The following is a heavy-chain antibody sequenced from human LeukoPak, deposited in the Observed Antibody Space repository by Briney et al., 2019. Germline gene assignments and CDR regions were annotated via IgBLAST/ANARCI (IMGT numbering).Heavy chain of an antibody. J-gene: IGHJ3*02. CDR3: ARGDSGSYYYAFDI. Sequence: GGSLRLSCAASGFTFSSYSMNWVRQAPGKGLEWVSSISNTSRYIYYADSVKGRFTISRDNAKNSLYLQMNSLRAEDTAVYYCARGDSGSYYYAFDIWGQGTMVTVSS. CDR1: GFTFSSYS. V-gene: IGHV3-21*01. D-gene: IGHD3-10*01. CDR2: ISNTSRYI.